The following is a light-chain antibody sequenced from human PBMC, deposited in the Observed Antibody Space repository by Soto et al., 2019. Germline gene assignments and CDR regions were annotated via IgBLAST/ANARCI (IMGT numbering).Light chain of an antibody. CDR1: SSDVGGYNY. CDR2: DVS. J-gene: IGLJ1*01. Sequence: QSVLTQPASVSGSPGQSITISCTGTSSDVGGYNYVSWYQQHPGKAPKLMIYDVSNRPSGVSNRFSGSKSGNTASLTISGLQAEDEADYYCSSYTSSSPYVLGTGTKVT. V-gene: IGLV2-14*01. CDR3: SSYTSSSPYV.